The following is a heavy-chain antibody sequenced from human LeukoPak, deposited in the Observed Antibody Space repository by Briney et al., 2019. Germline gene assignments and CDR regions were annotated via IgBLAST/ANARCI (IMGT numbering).Heavy chain of an antibody. CDR3: ARWRSEGPFDY. CDR2: IYYSGST. V-gene: IGHV4-30-4*08. J-gene: IGHJ4*02. Sequence: SSETLPLTCTVSGGSISSGDYYWSWIRQPPGKGLEWIGYIYYSGSTYYNPSLKSRVTISVDTSKNQFSLKLSSVTAADTAVYYCARWRSEGPFDYWGQGTLVTVSS. CDR1: GGSISSGDYY.